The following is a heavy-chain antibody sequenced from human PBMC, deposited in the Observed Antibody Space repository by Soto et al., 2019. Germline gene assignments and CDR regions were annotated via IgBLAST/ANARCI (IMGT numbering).Heavy chain of an antibody. CDR1: GFTFSNYG. V-gene: IGHV3-48*02. Sequence: EVQLVESGGGLVQPGGSVRLSCAASGFTFSNYGVNWVRQAPGKGLAWVSYISSSISTKQYADSVKGRFTISRDNAKNSLFLQMNSLRDEDTAVYYCTRGGAARPDYWGQGTLVTVSS. D-gene: IGHD6-6*01. CDR3: TRGGAARPDY. J-gene: IGHJ4*02. CDR2: ISSSISTK.